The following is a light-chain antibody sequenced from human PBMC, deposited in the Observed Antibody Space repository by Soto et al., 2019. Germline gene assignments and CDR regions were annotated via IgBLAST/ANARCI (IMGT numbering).Light chain of an antibody. CDR2: TAS. Sequence: DIQMTQSPSSVSASVGGRVTITCRASQGISSLLAWYQQKPGKAPNLLIHTASSLQSGVPSRFSGSGSGTDFTLTISSRQPEDFATYYCQQANGFPLSFGGGTKVEIK. V-gene: IGKV1-12*01. J-gene: IGKJ4*02. CDR1: QGISSL. CDR3: QQANGFPLS.